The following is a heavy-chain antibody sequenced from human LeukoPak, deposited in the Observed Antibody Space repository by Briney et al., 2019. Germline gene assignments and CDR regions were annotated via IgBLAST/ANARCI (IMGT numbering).Heavy chain of an antibody. D-gene: IGHD2-2*02. CDR1: GYSISNHYY. Sequence: SETLSLTCAVSGYSISNHYYWGWVRQPPGKGLEWIGNIYHSGSTYKNSSLKSRLTMSLDTSKNQFSLKLISVTAADTAMYYCARLSGAPVRHPIYHFDYWGQGTLVTVSS. CDR3: ARLSGAPVRHPIYHFDY. V-gene: IGHV4-38-2*01. CDR2: IYHSGST. J-gene: IGHJ4*02.